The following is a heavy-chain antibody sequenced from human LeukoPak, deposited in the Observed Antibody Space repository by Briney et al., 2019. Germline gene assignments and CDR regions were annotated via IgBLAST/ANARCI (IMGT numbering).Heavy chain of an antibody. CDR2: IWYDGSNK. Sequence: QPGRSQRLSCAASGFTFSSYGMHWVRQAPGKGQEWVAVIWYDGSNKYYADSVKGRFTISRDDSKNTLYLQMNSLRAEDTAVYYCAKDLESSSGWFDYWGQGTLVTVSS. D-gene: IGHD6-19*01. J-gene: IGHJ5*01. V-gene: IGHV3-33*06. CDR1: GFTFSSYG. CDR3: AKDLESSSGWFDY.